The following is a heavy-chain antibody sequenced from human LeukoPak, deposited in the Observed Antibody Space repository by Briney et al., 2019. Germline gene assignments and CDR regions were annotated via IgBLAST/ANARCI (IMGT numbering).Heavy chain of an antibody. J-gene: IGHJ4*02. V-gene: IGHV1-18*01. Sequence: SVKVSCKVSGYTLTGLSMNSVRLAPGDGLEWMGWISAYNGNTNDAQKLQGRVTMTTDTSTSTAYMELRSLRSDDTAVYYCARRVGYGYVFDYWGQGTLVTVSS. D-gene: IGHD5-18*01. CDR2: ISAYNGNT. CDR3: ARRVGYGYVFDY. CDR1: GYTLTGLS.